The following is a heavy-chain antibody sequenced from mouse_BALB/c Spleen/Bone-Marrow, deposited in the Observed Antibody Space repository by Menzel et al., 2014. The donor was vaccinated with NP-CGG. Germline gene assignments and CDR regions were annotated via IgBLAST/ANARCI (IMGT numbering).Heavy chain of an antibody. V-gene: IGHV1-7*01. Sequence: LVESGAELAKPGASVKMSCKASGYTFTSYWMHWVKQRPGQGLEWIGYINPSTGYTEYNQRFKDKATLTVDKSSSTAYMQLSSLTSEDSAVYYCASNWDVDWGQGTTLTVSS. J-gene: IGHJ2*01. CDR1: GYTFTSYW. D-gene: IGHD4-1*01. CDR3: ASNWDVD. CDR2: INPSTGYT.